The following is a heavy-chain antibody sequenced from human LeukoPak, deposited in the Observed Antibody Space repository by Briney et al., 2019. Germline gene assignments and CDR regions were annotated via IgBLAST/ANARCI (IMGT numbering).Heavy chain of an antibody. CDR2: ISSSSSYI. CDR1: GFTFSSYS. CDR3: ARSLGVTGYCSSTSCYIDY. Sequence: KPGGSLRLSCAASGFTFSSYSMNRVRQAPGKGLEWVSSISSSSSYIYYADSVKGRFTISRDNAKNSLYLQMNSLRAEDTAVYYCARSLGVTGYCSSTSCYIDYWGQGTLVTVSS. D-gene: IGHD2-2*02. J-gene: IGHJ4*02. V-gene: IGHV3-21*01.